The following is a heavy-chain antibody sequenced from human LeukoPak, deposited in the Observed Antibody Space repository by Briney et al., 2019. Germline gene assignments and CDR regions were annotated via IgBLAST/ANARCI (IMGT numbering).Heavy chain of an antibody. V-gene: IGHV1-46*01. CDR1: GYSFTSHY. D-gene: IGHD3-22*01. CDR2: INPSGSST. J-gene: IGHJ4*02. Sequence: ASVKVSCKASGYSFTSHYMHWVRQAPGQGLEWLGLINPSGSSTLYAQKFQGRVTMTRDMSTTTDYMELSSLRSEDTAVYYCARGGYYYDSSGYGRFDYWGQGTLVTVSS. CDR3: ARGGYYYDSSGYGRFDY.